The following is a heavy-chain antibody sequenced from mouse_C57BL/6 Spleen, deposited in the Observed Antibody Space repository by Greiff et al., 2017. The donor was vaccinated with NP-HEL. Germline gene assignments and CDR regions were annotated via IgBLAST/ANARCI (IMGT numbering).Heavy chain of an antibody. V-gene: IGHV5-17*01. CDR3: ARSDITTVVATTPYYAMDY. J-gene: IGHJ4*01. D-gene: IGHD1-1*01. CDR2: ISSGSSTI. CDR1: GFTFSDYG. Sequence: EVNVVESGGGLVKPGGSLKLSCAASGFTFSDYGMHWVRQAPEKGLEWVAYISSGSSTIYYADTVKGRFTISRDNAKNTLFLQMTSLRSEDTAMYYCARSDITTVVATTPYYAMDYWGQGTSVTVSS.